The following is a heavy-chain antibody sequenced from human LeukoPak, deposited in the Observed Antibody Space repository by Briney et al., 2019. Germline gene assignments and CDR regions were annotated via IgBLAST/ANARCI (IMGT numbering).Heavy chain of an antibody. D-gene: IGHD3-10*01. CDR2: IWYDGSNK. CDR3: ARVRGMVRGATGSLDI. CDR1: GFTFSSYG. Sequence: GGSLRLSCAASGFTFSSYGMHWVRQAPGKGLEWVAVIWYDGSNKYYADSVKGRFTISRDNSKNTLYLQMNSLRAEDTAVYYCARVRGMVRGATGSLDIWGQGTMVTVSS. V-gene: IGHV3-33*01. J-gene: IGHJ3*02.